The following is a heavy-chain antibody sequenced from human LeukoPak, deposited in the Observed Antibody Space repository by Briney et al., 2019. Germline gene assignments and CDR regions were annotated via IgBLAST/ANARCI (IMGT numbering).Heavy chain of an antibody. V-gene: IGHV3-30*01. D-gene: IGHD6-6*01. CDR1: GFTFGSYA. CDR3: ARKSAVRSSSSFDY. CDR2: ISYDGSNK. Sequence: PGGSLRLSCAASGFTFGSYAMHWVRQAPGKGLEWVAVISYDGSNKYYADSVKGRFTVSRDNAKHSLYLQMNSLRAEDTAVYYCARKSAVRSSSSFDYWGQGTLVTVSS. J-gene: IGHJ4*02.